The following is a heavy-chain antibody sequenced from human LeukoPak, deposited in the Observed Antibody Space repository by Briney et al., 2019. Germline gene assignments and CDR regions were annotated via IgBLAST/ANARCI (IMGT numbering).Heavy chain of an antibody. CDR3: AREFGHYGMDV. CDR1: GYTFTSYY. J-gene: IGHJ6*02. CDR2: INPSGGST. D-gene: IGHD3-10*01. Sequence: GASVKVSCKASGYTFTSYYMHWVRQAPGQGLEWMGIINPSGGSTNYAQKFQGRVTMTRDTSTSTVYMELSSLRSEDTAVYYCAREFGHYGMDVWGQGTTVTVYS. V-gene: IGHV1-46*01.